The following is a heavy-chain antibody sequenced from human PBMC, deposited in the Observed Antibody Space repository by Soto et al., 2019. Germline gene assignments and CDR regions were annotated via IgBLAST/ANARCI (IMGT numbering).Heavy chain of an antibody. Sequence: SETLSLTCAVSGGSISSYYWSWIRQPPGKGLEWIGYIYYSGSTNYNPSLKSRVTISVDTSKNQFSLKLSSVTAADTAVYYCARRWGGTFDYWGQGTLVTVSS. V-gene: IGHV4-59*01. CDR3: ARRWGGTFDY. J-gene: IGHJ4*02. D-gene: IGHD2-21*01. CDR1: GGSISSYY. CDR2: IYYSGST.